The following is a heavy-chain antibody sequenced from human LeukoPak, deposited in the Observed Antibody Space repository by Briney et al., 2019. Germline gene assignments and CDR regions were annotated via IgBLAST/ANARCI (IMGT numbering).Heavy chain of an antibody. Sequence: SETLSLTCTVSGGSISSYYWNWIRQPPGKGLEWIGYIYYSGSTNYNPSLESRVSISVDTSKNQFSLKLKSATAADTAIYYCARRHCSSTSCFASAFDPWGQGTLVTVSS. CDR1: GGSISSYY. V-gene: IGHV4-59*08. J-gene: IGHJ5*02. CDR2: IYYSGST. D-gene: IGHD2-2*01. CDR3: ARRHCSSTSCFASAFDP.